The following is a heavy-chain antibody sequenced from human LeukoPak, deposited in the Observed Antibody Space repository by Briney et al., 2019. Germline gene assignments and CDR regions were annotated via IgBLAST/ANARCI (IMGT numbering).Heavy chain of an antibody. CDR1: DYSISSGYY. Sequence: PSETLFLTCTVSDYSISSGYYWGWIRQPPGKGLEWIGSIHHGGSTYYNPSLQSRVTISLDTSRNEFSLKLTSVTAADTAVYYCAREGRLGVSRVDYWGRGTLVTVSS. J-gene: IGHJ4*02. CDR3: AREGRLGVSRVDY. D-gene: IGHD3-10*01. CDR2: IHHGGST. V-gene: IGHV4-38-2*02.